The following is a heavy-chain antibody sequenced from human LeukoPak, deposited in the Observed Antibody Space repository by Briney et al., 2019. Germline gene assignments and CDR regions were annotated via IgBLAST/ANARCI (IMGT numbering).Heavy chain of an antibody. CDR3: ASRTSRSWYFACFDY. J-gene: IGHJ4*02. V-gene: IGHV1-3*01. CDR2: INAGNGNT. Sequence: GASVKVSCKASGYTFTSYAMHWVRQAPGQRLEWMGWINAGNGNTKYLQKFQGRVTITSDTSANTAYMELSSMRSEDTAVYYCASRTSRSWYFACFDYWGQGTLVTVSS. D-gene: IGHD6-13*01. CDR1: GYTFTSYA.